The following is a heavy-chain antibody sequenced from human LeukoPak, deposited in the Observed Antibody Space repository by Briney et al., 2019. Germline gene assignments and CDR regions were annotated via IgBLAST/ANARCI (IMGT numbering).Heavy chain of an antibody. CDR3: ATTMGYLDYCSGGTCYSMLD. J-gene: IGHJ4*02. CDR2: IIPISGSA. CDR1: GGTFSTYA. V-gene: IGHV1-69*05. D-gene: IGHD2-15*01. Sequence: SVKVSCXASGGTFSTYAISWVRQAPGQGLEWMGGIIPISGSAKYTQKFQGRVTITTDESTNTAYMELRSLRSEDTAVYYCATTMGYLDYCSGGTCYSMLDWGQGTLVTVFS.